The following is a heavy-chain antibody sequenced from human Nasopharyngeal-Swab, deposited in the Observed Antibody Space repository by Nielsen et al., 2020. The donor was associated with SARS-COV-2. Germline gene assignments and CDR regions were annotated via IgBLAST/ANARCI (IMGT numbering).Heavy chain of an antibody. Sequence: VSVKVSCKASGYTFTNYAMNWVRQAPGQGLEWMGWINPNTGNPMYAQGFTGRFVFSLDTSVSTAYLQISSLKAEDTAVYYCARGSNGYDTSGFDYWGQGTLATVSS. CDR3: ARGSNGYDTSGFDY. J-gene: IGHJ4*02. CDR2: INPNTGNP. V-gene: IGHV7-4-1*02. D-gene: IGHD3-22*01. CDR1: GYTFTNYA.